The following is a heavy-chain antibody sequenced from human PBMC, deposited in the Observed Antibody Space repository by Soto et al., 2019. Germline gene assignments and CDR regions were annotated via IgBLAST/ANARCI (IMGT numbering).Heavy chain of an antibody. J-gene: IGHJ4*02. D-gene: IGHD2-21*02. V-gene: IGHV1-18*01. Sequence: QVQLVQSGAEVKKPGASVKVSCKASGYTFTSYGISWVRQAPGQGLEWMGWISAYNGNTNYAQKLQGRVTMTTDTSTSTAYMELRSLRSDDTAVYYCAIGRIVVVTAKNYANFDYWGQGTLVTVSS. CDR2: ISAYNGNT. CDR3: AIGRIVVVTAKNYANFDY. CDR1: GYTFTSYG.